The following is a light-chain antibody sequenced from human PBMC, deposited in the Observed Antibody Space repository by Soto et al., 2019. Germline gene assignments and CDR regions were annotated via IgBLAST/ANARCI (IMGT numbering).Light chain of an antibody. V-gene: IGKV1-9*01. CDR3: QQLRT. J-gene: IGKJ1*01. CDR1: QGISSY. CDR2: AAS. Sequence: IKLTQSPSSLSASVGDRVTITCRASQGISSYLAWYQQKPGKAPKLLIYAASTLQSGVPSRFSGSGSGTDFTLTISSLQPEDFATYYCQQLRTFGQGTKVEIK.